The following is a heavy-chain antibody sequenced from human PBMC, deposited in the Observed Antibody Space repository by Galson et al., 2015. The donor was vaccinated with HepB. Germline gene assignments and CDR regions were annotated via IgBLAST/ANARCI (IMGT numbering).Heavy chain of an antibody. D-gene: IGHD3-22*01. CDR2: INPNSGGT. CDR1: GYTFTGYY. CDR3: ARRSYYDSSGYYSLDY. J-gene: IGHJ4*02. Sequence: VSCKASGYTFTGYYMHWVRQAPGQGLEWMGWINPNSGGTNYAQKFQGRVTITADKSTSTAYMELSSLRSEDTAVYYCARRSYYDSSGYYSLDYWGQGTLVTVSS. V-gene: IGHV1-2*02.